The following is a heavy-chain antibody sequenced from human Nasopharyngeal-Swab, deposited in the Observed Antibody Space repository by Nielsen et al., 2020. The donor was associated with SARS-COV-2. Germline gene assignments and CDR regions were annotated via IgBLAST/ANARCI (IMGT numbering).Heavy chain of an antibody. Sequence: GGSRRLSCAASGFTFSSYAMSWVRQAPGKGLEWVSAISGSGGSTYYADSVKGRFTISRDNSKNTLYLQMNSLRAEDTAVYYCAKVKRPIVVVPAATDYWGQGTLVTVSS. V-gene: IGHV3-23*01. D-gene: IGHD2-2*01. CDR2: ISGSGGST. CDR3: AKVKRPIVVVPAATDY. CDR1: GFTFSSYA. J-gene: IGHJ4*02.